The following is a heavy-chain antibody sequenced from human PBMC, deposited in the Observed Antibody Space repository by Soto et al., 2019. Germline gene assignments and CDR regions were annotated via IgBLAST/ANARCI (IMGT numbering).Heavy chain of an antibody. V-gene: IGHV1-69*06. CDR3: ARGGYNYYGMDV. D-gene: IGHD2-15*01. CDR2: IIPIFGTA. Sequence: SVKVSCKASGGTFSIYAISWVRQAPGQGLEWMGGIIPIFGTANYAQKFQGRVTITADKSTSTAYMELSSLRSEDTAVYYCARGGYNYYGMDVWGQGTTVTVSS. CDR1: GGTFSIYA. J-gene: IGHJ6*02.